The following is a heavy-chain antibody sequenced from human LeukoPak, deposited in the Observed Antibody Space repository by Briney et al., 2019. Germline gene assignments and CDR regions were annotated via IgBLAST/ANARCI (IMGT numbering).Heavy chain of an antibody. CDR2: ITSSGTTR. Sequence: GGSLRLSCTVSGFPLTDHYMRWFRQSPGRGLEWISWITSSGTTRDYADSVKGRFTISRDNTKNSVYLQMTRLRPDDTAVYYWAREPVYGDPYWGQGTLVTVSS. J-gene: IGHJ4*02. CDR3: AREPVYGDPY. D-gene: IGHD4-17*01. CDR1: GFPLTDHY. V-gene: IGHV3-11*01.